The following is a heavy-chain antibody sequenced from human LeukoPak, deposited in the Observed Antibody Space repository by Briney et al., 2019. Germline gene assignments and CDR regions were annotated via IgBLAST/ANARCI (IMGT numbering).Heavy chain of an antibody. Sequence: GESLKISCKGSGYSFTSYWIGWVRQMPGKGLEWMGIIYPGDSDTRYSPSLQGQVTISVDTSIGTAYLQWSSLKASDTAIYYCARQNDFRLDYWGQGTLVTVSS. CDR3: ARQNDFRLDY. V-gene: IGHV5-51*01. D-gene: IGHD3-3*01. CDR2: IYPGDSDT. CDR1: GYSFTSYW. J-gene: IGHJ4*02.